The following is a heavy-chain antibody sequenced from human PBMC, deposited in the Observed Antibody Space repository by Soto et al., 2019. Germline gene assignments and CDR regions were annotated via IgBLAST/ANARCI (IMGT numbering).Heavy chain of an antibody. Sequence: EVQLLESGGGLVLPGGSLRLSCAASGFIFSDYSMSWVRQAPGKGLEWVSGISGRGGSTYYADSVKGRITISRDSSRNTLFLQMNSLRAEDTALYFCARSSGDTWEQYYFDYWGQGTLVPVSS. CDR2: ISGRGGST. D-gene: IGHD1-1*01. V-gene: IGHV3-23*01. CDR1: GFIFSDYS. CDR3: ARSSGDTWEQYYFDY. J-gene: IGHJ4*02.